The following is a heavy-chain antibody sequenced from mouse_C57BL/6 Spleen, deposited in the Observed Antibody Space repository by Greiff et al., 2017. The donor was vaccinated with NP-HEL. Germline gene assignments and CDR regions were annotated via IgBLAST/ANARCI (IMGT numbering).Heavy chain of an antibody. J-gene: IGHJ4*01. V-gene: IGHV1-54*01. CDR3: ATAGYYGSSYRAMDY. D-gene: IGHD1-1*01. CDR1: GYAFTNYL. Sequence: VQLQESGAELVRPGTSVKVSCKASGYAFTNYLIEWVKQRPGQGLEWIGVINPGSGGTNYNEKFKGKATLTADKSSSTAYMQLSSLTSEDSAVYFCATAGYYGSSYRAMDYWGQGTSVTVSS. CDR2: INPGSGGT.